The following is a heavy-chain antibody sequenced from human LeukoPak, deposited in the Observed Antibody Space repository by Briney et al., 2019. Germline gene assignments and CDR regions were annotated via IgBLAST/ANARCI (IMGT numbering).Heavy chain of an antibody. D-gene: IGHD2-15*01. Sequence: SETLSLTCTVSGGSFSNYYWSWIRQPPGKGLEWLGYIYYSGSTNYNPSLKSRVTISLDTSRNQFSLKLSSVTAADTAVYYCARGGNCGGGSCYSDRGWFDPWGQGTLVTASS. J-gene: IGHJ5*02. CDR3: ARGGNCGGGSCYSDRGWFDP. CDR1: GGSFSNYY. V-gene: IGHV4-59*01. CDR2: IYYSGST.